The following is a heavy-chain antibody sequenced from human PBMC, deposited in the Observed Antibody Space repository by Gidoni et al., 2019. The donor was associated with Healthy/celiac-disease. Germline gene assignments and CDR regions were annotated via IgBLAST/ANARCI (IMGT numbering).Heavy chain of an antibody. Sequence: EVQLVESGGGLVKPGGSLRLSCAASGFTFSSYSMNWVRQAPGKGLEWVSSISSSSSYIYYADSVKGRFTISRDNAKNSLYLQMNSLRAEDTAVYYCARVSGGNRRDAFDIWGQGTMVTVSS. CDR1: GFTFSSYS. CDR2: ISSSSSYI. J-gene: IGHJ3*02. CDR3: ARVSGGNRRDAFDI. D-gene: IGHD2-15*01. V-gene: IGHV3-21*01.